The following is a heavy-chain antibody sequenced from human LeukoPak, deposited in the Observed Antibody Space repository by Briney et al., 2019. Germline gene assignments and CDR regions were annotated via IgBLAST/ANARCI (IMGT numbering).Heavy chain of an antibody. V-gene: IGHV3-23*01. Sequence: TGGSLRLSCVASGFTFSTYGMSWVRQAPGKGLEWVSSLNGGGDTTYYADSVKGRFTISRDNSKNTLYLQMNSLRAEDTAVYYCAELGITMIGGVWGKGTTVTISS. CDR2: LNGGGDTT. CDR1: GFTFSTYG. J-gene: IGHJ6*04. D-gene: IGHD3-10*02. CDR3: AELGITMIGGV.